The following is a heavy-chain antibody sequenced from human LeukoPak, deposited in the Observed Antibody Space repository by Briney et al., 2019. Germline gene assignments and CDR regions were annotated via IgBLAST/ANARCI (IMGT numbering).Heavy chain of an antibody. V-gene: IGHV4-4*07. CDR2: IYSSGST. CDR3: ARGQDWFDP. J-gene: IGHJ5*02. CDR1: GGSISGYH. Sequence: SETLSLTCIVSGGSISGYHWSWIRQPARRGLEWIGRIYSSGSTNYNPSLKSRVSMSVDTSNNEFSLSLTSVTAADTAIYYCARGQDWFDPWGQGTLVTVSS.